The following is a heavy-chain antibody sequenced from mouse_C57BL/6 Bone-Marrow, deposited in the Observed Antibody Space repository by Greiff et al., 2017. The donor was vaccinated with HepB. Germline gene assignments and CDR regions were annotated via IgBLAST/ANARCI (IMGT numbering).Heavy chain of an antibody. CDR3: ARDSRWLPYYFDY. CDR1: GFTFSSYA. CDR2: ISDGGSYT. Sequence: EVKLEESGGGLVKPGGSLKLSCAASGFTFSSYAMSWVRQTPEKRLEWVATISDGGSYTYYPGNVKGRFTISRDTAKNNLYLQLSHLKSEDTAMYYCARDSRWLPYYFDYWGQGTTLTVSS. J-gene: IGHJ2*01. V-gene: IGHV5-4*01. D-gene: IGHD2-3*01.